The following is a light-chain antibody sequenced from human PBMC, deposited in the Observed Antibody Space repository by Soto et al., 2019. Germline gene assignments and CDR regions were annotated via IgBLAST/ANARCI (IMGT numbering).Light chain of an antibody. Sequence: DIQLTQSPSFLSASIGDRVTITCRASQVIGIYLAWYQQKPGKAPNLLISAASTLQTGVPSRFSGSGSGTEYNLTNSSLQPEDFATYYCQQLVSYPQFGGGTKVEIK. CDR3: QQLVSYPQ. CDR2: AAS. CDR1: QVIGIY. J-gene: IGKJ4*02. V-gene: IGKV1-9*01.